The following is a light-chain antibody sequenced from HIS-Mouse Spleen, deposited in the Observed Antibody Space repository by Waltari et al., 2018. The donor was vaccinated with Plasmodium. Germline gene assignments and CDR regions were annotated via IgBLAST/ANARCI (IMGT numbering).Light chain of an antibody. CDR1: QSISSY. CDR2: AAS. V-gene: IGKV1-39*01. J-gene: IGKJ2*01. CDR3: QQSYSTPYT. Sequence: DIQMTQSPSSLSASVGDRVTITCRASQSISSYLNWYQQKPGKAPKLLIYAASSLQSGVPSRFSGSGSGTEFTLIISSLQPEEFATYYCQQSYSTPYTFGQGTKLEIK.